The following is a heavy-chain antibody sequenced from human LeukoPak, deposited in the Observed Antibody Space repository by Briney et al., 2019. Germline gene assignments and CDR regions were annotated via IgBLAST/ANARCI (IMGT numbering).Heavy chain of an antibody. J-gene: IGHJ4*02. CDR2: IRYDGSHK. CDR1: GFTFSSYS. Sequence: PGGSLRLSCAASGFTFSSYSMNWVRQAPGKGLEWVAFIRYDGSHKYYADSVKGRFTISRDNSKNTLYLQMNSLRAEDTAVYYCAKEYDFWSGSYFADYWGQGTLVTVSS. D-gene: IGHD3-3*01. V-gene: IGHV3-30*02. CDR3: AKEYDFWSGSYFADY.